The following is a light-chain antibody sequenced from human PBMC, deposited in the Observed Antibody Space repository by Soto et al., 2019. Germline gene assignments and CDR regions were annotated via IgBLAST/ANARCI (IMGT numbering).Light chain of an antibody. CDR1: SSDIGSYDH. J-gene: IGLJ1*01. CDR3: ISYTDRQSYL. V-gene: IGLV2-14*03. CDR2: AVS. Sequence: QSVLTQRASVSGSPGQSITISCSGTSSDIGSYDHVAWYQQFPGKSPKLIIYAVSDRPSGVSDRFSGSKSGISASLTISGLQTEDEADYYCISYTDRQSYLFGTGTKV.